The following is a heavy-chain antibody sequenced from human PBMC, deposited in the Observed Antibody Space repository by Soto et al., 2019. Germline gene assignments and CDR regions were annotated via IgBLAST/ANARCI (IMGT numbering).Heavy chain of an antibody. Sequence: QVQLVQSGAEVKKPGASVKVSCKTSGFTFTNHGFTWVRQAPGQGLEWMGWISGNDGNKKYARNFQGRVTLTIDKSTTTVYMELRSLRSDDTAVYYCARRWESSTWYLDYWGQGTLVTVSS. D-gene: IGHD6-13*01. CDR3: ARRWESSTWYLDY. CDR1: GFTFTNHG. J-gene: IGHJ4*02. CDR2: ISGNDGNK. V-gene: IGHV1-18*01.